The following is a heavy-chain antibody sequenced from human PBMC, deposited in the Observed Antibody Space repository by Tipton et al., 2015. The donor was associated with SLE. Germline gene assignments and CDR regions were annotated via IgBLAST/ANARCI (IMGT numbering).Heavy chain of an antibody. CDR3: ARIYDFWSGTLNWFDP. CDR2: SYYSGST. D-gene: IGHD3-3*01. V-gene: IGHV4-39*07. Sequence: TLSLTCTASGGSISSSSYYWGWIRQPPGKGLEWIGSSYYSGSTYYNPSLKSRVTISVDTSKNQFSLKLSSVTAADTAVYYCARIYDFWSGTLNWFDPWGQGTLVTVSS. J-gene: IGHJ5*02. CDR1: GGSISSSSYY.